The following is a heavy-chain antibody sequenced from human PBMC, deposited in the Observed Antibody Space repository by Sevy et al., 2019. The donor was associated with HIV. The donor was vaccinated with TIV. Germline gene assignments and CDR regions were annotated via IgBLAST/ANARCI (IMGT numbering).Heavy chain of an antibody. CDR2: ISGSGRST. V-gene: IGHV3-23*01. J-gene: IGHJ6*02. Sequence: GGSLRLSCAASAFTFSTYAMNWVRQAPGKGLEWVSSISGSGRSTYYADSVEGRFTISRHNSKNTLYLQMNSLRADDTAVYYCAKGYCSGGSCPRDYYYYGMDVWGQGTTVTVSS. CDR1: AFTFSTYA. CDR3: AKGYCSGGSCPRDYYYYGMDV. D-gene: IGHD2-15*01.